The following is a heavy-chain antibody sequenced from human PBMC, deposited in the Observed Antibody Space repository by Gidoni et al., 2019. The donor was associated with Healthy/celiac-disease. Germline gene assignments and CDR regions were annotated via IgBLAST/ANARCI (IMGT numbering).Heavy chain of an antibody. Sequence: QVQLVQSGAEVKKPGSSVKVSCPAAGGTFSSYAISWVRPAPGLGLEWMGGIIPIFGTANYAQKFQGRVTITADKSTSTAYMELSSLRSEDTAVYYCASSAVAGDIWGQGTMVTVSS. D-gene: IGHD6-19*01. CDR2: IIPIFGTA. CDR3: ASSAVAGDI. J-gene: IGHJ3*02. V-gene: IGHV1-69*06. CDR1: GGTFSSYA.